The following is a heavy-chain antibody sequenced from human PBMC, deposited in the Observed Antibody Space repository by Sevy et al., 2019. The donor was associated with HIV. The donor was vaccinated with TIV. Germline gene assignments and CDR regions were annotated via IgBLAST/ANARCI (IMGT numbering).Heavy chain of an antibody. CDR3: ARLFSCGGDCYYLDY. V-gene: IGHV3-30*04. CDR1: GFTFSDYD. Sequence: GGSRLSCAASGFTFSDYDMHWVRQAPGKGLEWVAVMSHDGNYKNHADSVKVRFTISRDNFKNTLYLQMNSLRVEDTAVYFCARLFSCGGDCYYLDYWGQGAPVTVSS. D-gene: IGHD2-21*02. J-gene: IGHJ4*02. CDR2: MSHDGNYK.